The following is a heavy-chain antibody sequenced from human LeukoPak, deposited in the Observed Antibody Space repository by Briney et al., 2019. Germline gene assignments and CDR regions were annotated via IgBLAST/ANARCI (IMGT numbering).Heavy chain of an antibody. V-gene: IGHV5-51*01. D-gene: IGHD6-19*01. J-gene: IGHJ4*02. Sequence: KGGESLKISCKGSGYSFTNYWIGWVRQMPGKGLEWMGIIYPGDSDTRYSPSFQGQVTISADKSISTAYLQWSSLKASDTAMYYCARQGPVAGMFRAFDYWGQGTLVTVSS. CDR3: ARQGPVAGMFRAFDY. CDR2: IYPGDSDT. CDR1: GYSFTNYW.